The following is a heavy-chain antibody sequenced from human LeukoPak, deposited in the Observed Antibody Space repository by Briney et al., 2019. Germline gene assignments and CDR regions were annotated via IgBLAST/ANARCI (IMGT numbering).Heavy chain of an antibody. V-gene: IGHV3-23*01. J-gene: IGHJ4*02. D-gene: IGHD3-22*01. CDR1: RFTFDNYA. CDR3: AKTRPTMVVVGITYFDY. Sequence: GGSLRLSCAASRFTFDNYAMGWVRQAPGKALEWVSGLSASGGATYYADSVKGRFTISSDNSKNTLYLQMNSLRAEDTAVYYCAKTRPTMVVVGITYFDYWGQGTLVAVSS. CDR2: LSASGGAT.